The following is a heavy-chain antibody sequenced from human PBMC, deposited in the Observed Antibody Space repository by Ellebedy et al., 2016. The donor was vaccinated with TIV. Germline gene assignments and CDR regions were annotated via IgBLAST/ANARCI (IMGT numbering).Heavy chain of an antibody. CDR1: GGSISTYY. CDR2: IYYSGST. V-gene: IGHV4-59*08. D-gene: IGHD3-16*01. J-gene: IGHJ4*02. CDR3: ARHVRRGSSGDFFDY. Sequence: MPSETLSLTCTVSGGSISTYYWSWIRQPPGKGLEWIGYIYYSGSTKYNPSLKSRVTISVDTSKNEFSLNVRSVTVADTAVYYCARHVRRGSSGDFFDYWGQGTLVTVSS.